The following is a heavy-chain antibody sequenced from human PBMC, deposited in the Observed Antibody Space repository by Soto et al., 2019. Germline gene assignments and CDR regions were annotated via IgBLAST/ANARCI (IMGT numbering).Heavy chain of an antibody. Sequence: QVQLQESGPGLVKPSETLSLTRSVSGGSITSHYCSWFRQPPGKGLEWIGYIHHSGSTSYNPSLKSRVTMSVDTSKNQFSLKVNSVTAADTALYYCARQGFGQLHGLVDVWGPGTTVTVSS. D-gene: IGHD3-10*01. J-gene: IGHJ6*02. CDR1: GGSITSHY. V-gene: IGHV4-59*08. CDR2: IHHSGST. CDR3: ARQGFGQLHGLVDV.